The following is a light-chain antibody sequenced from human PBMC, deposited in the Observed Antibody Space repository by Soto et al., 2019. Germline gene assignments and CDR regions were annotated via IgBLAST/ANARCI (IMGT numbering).Light chain of an antibody. Sequence: EIVLTQSPATLSLSPGERATLSCRASQSFRGSSLAWYQQKPGQAPRLLIYDASTRATGIPDRFSGSGSGTYFTLTISRLEPEDFAVYYCQPYGWSYSFGQVTKLEI. CDR1: QSFRGSS. V-gene: IGKV3-20*01. J-gene: IGKJ2*01. CDR3: QPYGWSYS. CDR2: DAS.